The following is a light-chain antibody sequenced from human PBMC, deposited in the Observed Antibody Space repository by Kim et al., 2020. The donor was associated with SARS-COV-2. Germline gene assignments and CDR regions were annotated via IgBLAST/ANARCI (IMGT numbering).Light chain of an antibody. J-gene: IGKJ4*01. Sequence: SVGDRVTITCQASQDISNYLNWYQQKPGKAPKLLIYDASNLETGVPSRFSGSGSGTDFTFTISSLQPEDIATYYCQQYDNFPPLTFGGGTKVDIK. CDR3: QQYDNFPPLT. CDR1: QDISNY. CDR2: DAS. V-gene: IGKV1-33*01.